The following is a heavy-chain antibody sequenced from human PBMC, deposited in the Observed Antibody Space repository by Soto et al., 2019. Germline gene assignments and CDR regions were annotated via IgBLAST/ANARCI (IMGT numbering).Heavy chain of an antibody. V-gene: IGHV3-23*01. CDR3: TKGGHLDY. Sequence: EVQVLESGGELVQPGGSLRLSCAASGFPFSIYDMSWVRQAPGKGLDWVSVIRGSDGSTYYTNSVKGRFTISRDNSKNTLFLQMNSLRAEDTAIYYCTKGGHLDYWGPGTLVTVSS. J-gene: IGHJ4*02. D-gene: IGHD3-10*01. CDR1: GFPFSIYD. CDR2: IRGSDGST.